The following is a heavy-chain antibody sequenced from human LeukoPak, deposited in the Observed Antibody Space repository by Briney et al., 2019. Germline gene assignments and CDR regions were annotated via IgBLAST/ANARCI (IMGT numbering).Heavy chain of an antibody. D-gene: IGHD3-16*01. CDR1: GGSISSSSYY. J-gene: IGHJ6*03. Sequence: PSETLSLTCTVFGGSISSSSYYWGWIRQPPGKGLEWIGKINYSGNTYYNTSLKSRVSISVETSKNQFSLKLRSVSAVDTSVYYCARLGPSRYDYYYMDVWGKGTTVTISS. CDR3: ARLGPSRYDYYYMDV. CDR2: INYSGNT. V-gene: IGHV4-39*01.